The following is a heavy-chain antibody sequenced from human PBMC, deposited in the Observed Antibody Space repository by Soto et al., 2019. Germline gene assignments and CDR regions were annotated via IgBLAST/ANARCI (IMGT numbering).Heavy chain of an antibody. CDR2: INPIFGTA. Sequence: QVQLVQSGAAVKKPRSSVKVSCKASGGTFSSYAISWVRQAAGQGLEWMGGINPIFGTANYAQKFQGRVTITAEKSTSTAYMELSSLRSDDTAGYCCARAGSMVRESHGNWFHPWGQGTTVTVSS. CDR1: GGTFSSYA. CDR3: ARAGSMVRESHGNWFHP. J-gene: IGHJ5*02. V-gene: IGHV1-69*06. D-gene: IGHD3-10*01.